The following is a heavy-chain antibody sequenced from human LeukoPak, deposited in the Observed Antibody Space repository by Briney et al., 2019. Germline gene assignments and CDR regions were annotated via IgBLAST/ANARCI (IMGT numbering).Heavy chain of an antibody. J-gene: IGHJ5*02. CDR2: ISSSSTTI. CDR3: ARRFDL. Sequence: GGSLRLSCAASGFTLSNYNMNWVRQAPGKGLEWVSYISSSSTTIYYADSVKGRFTISRDNAKNSLYLQMNSLRAEDTAVYYCARRFDLWGQGMLVTVSS. V-gene: IGHV3-48*01. CDR1: GFTLSNYN.